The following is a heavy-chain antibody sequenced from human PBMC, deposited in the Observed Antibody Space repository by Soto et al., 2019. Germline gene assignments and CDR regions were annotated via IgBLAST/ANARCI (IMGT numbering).Heavy chain of an antibody. CDR3: ATTRGIAVGGSFDH. CDR1: GGSINRRTSY. V-gene: IGHV4-39*01. Sequence: QLQLQESGPGLVKPSETLSLTCTVSGGSINRRTSYCAWIRQSPGKGPEWMATFYSGSTYYNPSLNIRLTMSVDTSTNQFSLRLRSVAAPDTAVYYCATTRGIAVGGSFDHWGQGTLVTVSS. J-gene: IGHJ5*02. CDR2: FYSGST. D-gene: IGHD6-19*01.